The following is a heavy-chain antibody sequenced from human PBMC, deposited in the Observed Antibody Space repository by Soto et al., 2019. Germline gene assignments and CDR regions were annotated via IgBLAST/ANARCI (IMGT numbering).Heavy chain of an antibody. V-gene: IGHV3-23*01. CDR3: AKAVFTVNTRGYFDY. CDR1: GFTLSSYA. J-gene: IGHJ4*02. D-gene: IGHD4-17*01. CDR2: ISGSGGST. Sequence: SLRLSCAASGFTLSSYAMSWVRQAPGEGLEWVSAISGSGGSTYYADSVKGRFTISRDNSKNTLYLQMNSLSAEDTAVYYCAKAVFTVNTRGYFDYWRQGTLVTVSS.